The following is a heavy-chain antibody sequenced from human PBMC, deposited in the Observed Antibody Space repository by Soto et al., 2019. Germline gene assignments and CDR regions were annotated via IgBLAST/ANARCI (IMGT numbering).Heavy chain of an antibody. V-gene: IGHV4-39*01. CDR1: GGSISSSSYY. D-gene: IGHD6-19*01. CDR3: ARRPMVGPVAENDFDI. CDR2: VYYSGTT. Sequence: SETLSLTCSVSGGSISSSSYYWNWIRQSPGKGLEWIGSVYYSGTTYYNPSLKRRVTISVDTYNQFSLKLSSVTAADTAYYFCARRPMVGPVAENDFDIWGQGTRVTVSS. J-gene: IGHJ3*02.